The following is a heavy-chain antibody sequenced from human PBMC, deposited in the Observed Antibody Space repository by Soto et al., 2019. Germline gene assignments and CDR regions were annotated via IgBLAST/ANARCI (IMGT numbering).Heavy chain of an antibody. J-gene: IGHJ4*02. D-gene: IGHD5-12*01. CDR3: ASLGRGYDLDYFDY. CDR1: GFTVSSNY. CDR2: IYSGGST. Sequence: EVQLVESGGGLVQPGGSLRLPCAASGFTVSSNYMSWVRQAPGKGLEWVSVIYSGGSTYYADSVKGRFTISRDNSKNTLYLQMNSLRAEDTAVYYCASLGRGYDLDYFDYWGQGTLVTVSS. V-gene: IGHV3-66*01.